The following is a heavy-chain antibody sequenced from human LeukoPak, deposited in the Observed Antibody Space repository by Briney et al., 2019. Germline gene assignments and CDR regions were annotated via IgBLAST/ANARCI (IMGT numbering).Heavy chain of an antibody. D-gene: IGHD6-6*01. CDR1: GYTFTGYY. V-gene: IGHV1-2*02. J-gene: IGHJ4*02. CDR3: ASLRREYSSSSGDY. Sequence: ASVKVSCKASGYTFTGYYKHWVRQAPGQGLEWMGWINPNSGGTNYAQKFQGRVTMTRDTSISTAYMELSRLRSDDTAVYYCASLRREYSSSSGDYWGQGTLVTVSS. CDR2: INPNSGGT.